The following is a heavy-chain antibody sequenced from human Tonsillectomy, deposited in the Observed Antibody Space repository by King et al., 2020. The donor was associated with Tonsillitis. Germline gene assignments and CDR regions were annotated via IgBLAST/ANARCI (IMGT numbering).Heavy chain of an antibody. V-gene: IGHV4-34*01. CDR2: INNSGST. CDR3: ARFLYYYGAGKFDP. D-gene: IGHD3-10*01. Sequence: VQLQQWGAGMLKPSETLSLTCAVYGGSFSGYYWSWIRQPQGKGMEWIGEINNSGSTNYNPSLKSRVTISVDTSKNQFSLKLSTVTAADTAVYYCARFLYYYGAGKFDPWGQGTLVTVSS. CDR1: GGSFSGYY. J-gene: IGHJ5*02.